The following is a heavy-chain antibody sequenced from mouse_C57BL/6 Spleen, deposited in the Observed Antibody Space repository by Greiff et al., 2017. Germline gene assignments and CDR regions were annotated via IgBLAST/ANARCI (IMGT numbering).Heavy chain of an antibody. Sequence: VQLQESGAELVRPGASVTLSCKASGYTFTDYEMHWVKQTPVHGLEWIGAIDPETGGTAYNQKFKGKAILTADKSSSTAYMELRSLTSEDSAVYYCTRSSTGTWYCDVWGTGTTVTVSS. D-gene: IGHD4-1*01. CDR1: GYTFTDYE. J-gene: IGHJ1*03. CDR2: IDPETGGT. CDR3: TRSSTGTWYCDV. V-gene: IGHV1-15*01.